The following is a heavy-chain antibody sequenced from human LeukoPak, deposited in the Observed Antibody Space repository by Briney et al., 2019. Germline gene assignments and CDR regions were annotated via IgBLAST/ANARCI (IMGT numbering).Heavy chain of an antibody. CDR2: ITWSGSTI. Sequence: TGGSLRLSCAASGFTLSSYSMNWVRQAPGKGLEWISHITWSGSTIFYADSVKGRFTISRDNSKNTLYLQMNSLRAEDTAVYYCAKSIGTYGPVGAIINSYYYGMDVWGQGTTVTVSS. CDR3: AKSIGTYGPVGAIINSYYYGMDV. J-gene: IGHJ6*02. D-gene: IGHD1-26*01. CDR1: GFTLSSYS. V-gene: IGHV3-48*01.